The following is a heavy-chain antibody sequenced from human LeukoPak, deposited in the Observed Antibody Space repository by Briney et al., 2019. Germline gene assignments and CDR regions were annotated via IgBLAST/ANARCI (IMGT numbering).Heavy chain of an antibody. J-gene: IGHJ3*02. V-gene: IGHV4-30-2*01. Sequence: SQSLSLTCTVSGGSISSGGYYWSWIRQPPGKVLEWIGYIYHSGSTYYNPSLKSRVTISVDWSKNQFSLKLSSVTAADTAVYYCARSSCSSTSCYSDAFDIWGQGTMVTVSS. D-gene: IGHD2-2*02. CDR3: ARSSCSSTSCYSDAFDI. CDR1: GGSISSGGYY. CDR2: IYHSGST.